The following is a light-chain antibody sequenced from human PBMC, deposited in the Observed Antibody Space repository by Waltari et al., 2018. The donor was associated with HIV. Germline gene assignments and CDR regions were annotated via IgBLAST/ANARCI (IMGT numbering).Light chain of an antibody. CDR2: LNN. V-gene: IGLV1-44*01. Sequence: QSVLTQPPSLSGAPGQRVTISCSGGTSNIGSNTVSWYQQLPGAAPKVLIWLNNRRPSGVPDRFSGSKSGTSGFLVISGLQSEDESDYYCSAWEDRRSGPVFGGGTKLTVL. CDR1: TSNIGSNT. J-gene: IGLJ2*01. CDR3: SAWEDRRSGPV.